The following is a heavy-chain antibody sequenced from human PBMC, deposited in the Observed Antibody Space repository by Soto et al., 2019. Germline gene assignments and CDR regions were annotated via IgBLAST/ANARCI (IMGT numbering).Heavy chain of an antibody. CDR3: ARDTSSWDP. J-gene: IGHJ5*02. V-gene: IGHV4-59*01. Sequence: LSLTCTVSGASITSYYWSWIRQPPGKGLEWIGYFYYSGNTNYNPSLKSRVTISADTSKNQFSLKLSSVTAADTAVYYCARDTSSWDPWGQGTLVTVSS. CDR2: FYYSGNT. CDR1: GASITSYY. D-gene: IGHD6-13*01.